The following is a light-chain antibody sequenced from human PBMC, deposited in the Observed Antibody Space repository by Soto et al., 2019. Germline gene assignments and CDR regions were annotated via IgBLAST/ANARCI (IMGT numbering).Light chain of an antibody. CDR3: KSYAGSNTYV. Sequence: LAQPPSASGSPGQSVTISCTGTKNDIGVYDFVSWYQHHPGKAPRLIIYEVVQRPSGVPDRFSGSKSGDTASLTVSGLQAADEADYFCKSYAGSNTYVFGSGTKVTVL. CDR1: KNDIGVYDF. J-gene: IGLJ1*01. CDR2: EVV. V-gene: IGLV2-8*01.